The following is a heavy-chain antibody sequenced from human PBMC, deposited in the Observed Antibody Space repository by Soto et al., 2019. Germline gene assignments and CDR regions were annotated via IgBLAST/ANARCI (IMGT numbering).Heavy chain of an antibody. CDR2: IYYSGST. V-gene: IGHV4-31*03. Sequence: SETLSLTCTVSGGSISSGGYYWSWIRQHPGKGLEWIGYIYYSGSTYYNPSLKSRVTISVDTSKNQFSLKLSSVTAADTDVYYCARVAYDSSVGWFEPWGQGTLVTVSS. CDR1: GGSISSGGYY. D-gene: IGHD3-22*01. CDR3: ARVAYDSSVGWFEP. J-gene: IGHJ5*02.